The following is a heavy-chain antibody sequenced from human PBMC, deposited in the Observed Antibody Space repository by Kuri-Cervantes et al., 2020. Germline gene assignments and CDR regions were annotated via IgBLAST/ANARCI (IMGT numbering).Heavy chain of an antibody. Sequence: GSLRLSCAVYGGSFSGYYWSWIRQPPGKGLEWIGSIYYSGSTYYNPSLKSRVTISVDTSKNQFSLKLSSVTAADTAVYYCARDLFQYSGAGYWGQGTLVTVSS. CDR3: ARDLFQYSGAGY. CDR1: GGSFSGYY. V-gene: IGHV4-34*01. CDR2: IYYSGST. D-gene: IGHD2/OR15-2a*01. J-gene: IGHJ4*02.